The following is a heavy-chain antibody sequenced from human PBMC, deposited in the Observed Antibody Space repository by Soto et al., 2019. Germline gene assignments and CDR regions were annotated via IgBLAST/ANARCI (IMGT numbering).Heavy chain of an antibody. D-gene: IGHD3-10*02. J-gene: IGHJ4*02. Sequence: QITVKESGPSLVKPTETLTLTCTFSGFSLTTSGMAVAWIRQSPGMALEWLALIYWDDDKRYSPSLKNRLTIARDTSRTQVVLTMANMDPVDTATYFCTPCQTHALFMFWGQGTLVAVSS. V-gene: IGHV2-5*02. CDR3: TPCQTHALFMF. CDR1: GFSLTTSGMA. CDR2: IYWDDDK.